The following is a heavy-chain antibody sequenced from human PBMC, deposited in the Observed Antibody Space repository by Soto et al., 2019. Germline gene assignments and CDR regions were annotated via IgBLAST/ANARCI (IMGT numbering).Heavy chain of an antibody. J-gene: IGHJ4*02. CDR1: GGSVSSGPYH. CDR2: LSYSGTA. Sequence: QVQLQESGPGLVKTSETLSLTCTVSGGSVSSGPYHWNWVRQPPGKGLEWIGHLSYSGTANYSPFLRGRVTMATDTSKNQFSLRLTSVTAADTAVYYCMRSHGAYWGQGTLVTVSP. D-gene: IGHD2-8*01. V-gene: IGHV4-61*01. CDR3: MRSHGAY.